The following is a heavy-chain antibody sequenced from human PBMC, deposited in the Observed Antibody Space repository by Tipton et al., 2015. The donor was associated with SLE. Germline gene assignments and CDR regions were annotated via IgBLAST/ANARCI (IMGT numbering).Heavy chain of an antibody. CDR3: AIPTTQHCSGGGCYRHDAFDI. V-gene: IGHV4-38-2*01. Sequence: TLSLTCAVSGNDISRGNYWGWIRQSQGKGLEWIGSIFQSGNSHYNPSLKSRASISVDTSKNQFSLRLSSVTAADTAVYYCAIPTTQHCSGGGCYRHDAFDIWGQGTTVTVSS. D-gene: IGHD2-15*01. CDR2: IFQSGNS. CDR1: GNDISRGNY. J-gene: IGHJ3*02.